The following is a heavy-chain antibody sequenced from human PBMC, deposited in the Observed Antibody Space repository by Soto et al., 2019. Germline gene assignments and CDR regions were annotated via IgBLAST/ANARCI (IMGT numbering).Heavy chain of an antibody. Sequence: ASVKVSCKASGYTFTNYGISWVRQAPGQGLEWMGWINVYNGNTKYAQKFQGWVTMTRDTSISTAYMELSRLRSDDTAVYYCARLGSGYRNGMDVWGQGTTVTVSS. D-gene: IGHD3-22*01. CDR3: ARLGSGYRNGMDV. V-gene: IGHV1-18*01. CDR2: INVYNGNT. CDR1: GYTFTNYG. J-gene: IGHJ6*02.